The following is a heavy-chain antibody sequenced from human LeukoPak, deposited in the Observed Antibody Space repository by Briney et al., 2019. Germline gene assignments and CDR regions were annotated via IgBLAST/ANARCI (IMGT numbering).Heavy chain of an antibody. V-gene: IGHV3-23*01. CDR3: AKVRPRIAVAGYFDY. D-gene: IGHD6-19*01. CDR1: GFTFSSYA. J-gene: IGHJ4*02. Sequence: GGSLRLSCATTGFTFSSYAMSWVRQAPGKKQEWVSAISGSGGSTYYADSVKGRFTISRDNSKNTLYLQMNSLRAEDTAVYYCAKVRPRIAVAGYFDYWGQGTLVTVSS. CDR2: ISGSGGST.